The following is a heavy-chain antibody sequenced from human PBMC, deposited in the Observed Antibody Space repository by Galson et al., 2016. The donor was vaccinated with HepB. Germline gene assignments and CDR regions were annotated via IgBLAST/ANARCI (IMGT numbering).Heavy chain of an antibody. CDR2: IHNNGVT. D-gene: IGHD3-22*01. Sequence: SLRLSCAASGFSVSSRYITWVRQAPGKGLEWVSIIHNNGVTHYADSVKGRFTISRDNSNYTLFLQINSLRAEDTAVYYCARDGSTMTYFDYWGQGTLVTVSS. V-gene: IGHV3-66*03. CDR3: ARDGSTMTYFDY. J-gene: IGHJ4*02. CDR1: GFSVSSRY.